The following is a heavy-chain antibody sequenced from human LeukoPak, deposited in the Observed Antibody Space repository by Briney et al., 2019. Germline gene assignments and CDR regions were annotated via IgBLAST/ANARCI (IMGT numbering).Heavy chain of an antibody. CDR1: GYIFTGYY. Sequence: ASVKVSCKASGYIFTGYYMHWVRQAPGQGLEWMGWINPNSGGTNYAQKFQGRVTTTWHTSINTAYMQLSRLRSDDTAVYYCAREYCSGGSCYSYVDYWGQGTLVTVSS. V-gene: IGHV1-2*02. D-gene: IGHD2-15*01. CDR2: INPNSGGT. J-gene: IGHJ4*02. CDR3: AREYCSGGSCYSYVDY.